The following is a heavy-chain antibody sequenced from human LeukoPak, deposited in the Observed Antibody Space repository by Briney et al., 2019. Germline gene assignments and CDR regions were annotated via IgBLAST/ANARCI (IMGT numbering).Heavy chain of an antibody. CDR3: ARWANYRGMEPHYLDF. Sequence: SETLSLTCTVSGGSVTNYYWSWIRQPPGKGLEWIGYLYNTGDTRYNPSLKGRVTISVDTSKTHLSLKLTSVTAADTAVYFCARWANYRGMEPHYLDFWGQGTLVTVSA. J-gene: IGHJ4*02. CDR1: GGSVTNYY. D-gene: IGHD5-24*01. V-gene: IGHV4-59*02. CDR2: LYNTGDT.